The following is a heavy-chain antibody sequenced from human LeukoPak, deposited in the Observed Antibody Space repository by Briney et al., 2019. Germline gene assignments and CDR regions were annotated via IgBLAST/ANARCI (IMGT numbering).Heavy chain of an antibody. J-gene: IGHJ4*02. V-gene: IGHV4-34*01. Sequence: PSETLSLTCAVYGGSFSGYYWSWILQPPGKGLEWIGEINHSGSTNYNPSLKSRVTISVDTSKNQFSLKLSSVTAADTAVYYCARGALSGAAAGFFDYWGQGTLVTVSS. D-gene: IGHD6-13*01. CDR2: INHSGST. CDR3: ARGALSGAAAGFFDY. CDR1: GGSFSGYY.